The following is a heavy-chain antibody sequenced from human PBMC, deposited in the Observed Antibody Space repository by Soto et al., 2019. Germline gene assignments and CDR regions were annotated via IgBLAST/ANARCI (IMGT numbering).Heavy chain of an antibody. V-gene: IGHV1-18*01. D-gene: IGHD1-1*01. CDR3: ARGRYGDY. J-gene: IGHJ4*02. CDR1: GYTCTSYG. Sequence: QVHLVQSGAEVKKPGASVKVSCKASGYTCTSYGITWVRQAPGQGLEWMGWISAHNGNTDYAQKLQGRVIVTRDTSTSTAYMELRSLISDATAVYYCARGRYGDYWGQGALVTVSS. CDR2: ISAHNGNT.